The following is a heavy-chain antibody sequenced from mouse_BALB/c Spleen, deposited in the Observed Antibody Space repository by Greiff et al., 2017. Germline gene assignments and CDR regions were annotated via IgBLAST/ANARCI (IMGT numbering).Heavy chain of an antibody. CDR3: ARALYDYGYYYAMDY. Sequence: VQLQESGPGLVAPSQSLSITCTVSGFSLTSYGVHWVRQPPGKGLEWLGVIWAGGSTNYNSALMSRLSISKDNSKSQVFLKMNSLQTDDTAMYYCARALYDYGYYYAMDYWGQGTSVTVSS. D-gene: IGHD2-4*01. CDR2: IWAGGST. CDR1: GFSLTSYG. V-gene: IGHV2-9*02. J-gene: IGHJ4*01.